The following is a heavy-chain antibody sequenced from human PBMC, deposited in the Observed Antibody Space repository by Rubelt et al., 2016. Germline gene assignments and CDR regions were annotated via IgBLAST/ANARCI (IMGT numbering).Heavy chain of an antibody. CDR3: ARGGSRAPIGFDD. D-gene: IGHD6-13*01. J-gene: IGHJ4*02. V-gene: IGHV3-23*01. CDR2: ISGSGGST. CDR1: GFTFSSYR. Sequence: EVQLLESGGGLVQPGGSLRLSCAASGFTFSSYRMNWVRQAPGKGLEWVSAISGSGGSTYYADSVKGRFTISRDKSKNTLYLQMNSLRAEDTAVYYCARGGSRAPIGFDDWGQGTLVTVSA.